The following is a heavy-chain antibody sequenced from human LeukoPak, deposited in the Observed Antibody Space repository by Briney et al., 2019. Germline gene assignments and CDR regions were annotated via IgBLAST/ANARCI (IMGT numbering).Heavy chain of an antibody. J-gene: IGHJ3*02. CDR2: ISAYNGNT. D-gene: IGHD3-3*01. CDR3: ARGGRTIFAGGHAFDI. Sequence: GASVKVSCKASGYTFTSYGISWVRQAPGQGLEWMGWISAYNGNTNYAQKLQGRVTMTTDTSTSTAYMELGSLRSDDTAVYYCARGGRTIFAGGHAFDIWGQGTWSPSLQ. CDR1: GYTFTSYG. V-gene: IGHV1-18*01.